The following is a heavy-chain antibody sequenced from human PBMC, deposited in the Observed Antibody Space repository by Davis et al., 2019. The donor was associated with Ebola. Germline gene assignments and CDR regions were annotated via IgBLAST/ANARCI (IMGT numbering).Heavy chain of an antibody. Sequence: GESLKISCAASGFTFSSYWMSWVRQAPGKGLEWVANIKQDGSDKYYVDSVKGRFTISRDNAKNSLYLQMNSLRAEDTAVYYCARELGYYDFWSGYYYYYYYGMDVWGQGTTVTVSS. D-gene: IGHD3-3*01. V-gene: IGHV3-7*01. CDR2: IKQDGSDK. CDR1: GFTFSSYW. J-gene: IGHJ6*02. CDR3: ARELGYYDFWSGYYYYYYYGMDV.